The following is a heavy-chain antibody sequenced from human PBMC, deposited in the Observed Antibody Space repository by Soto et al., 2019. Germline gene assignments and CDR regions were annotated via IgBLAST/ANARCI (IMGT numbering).Heavy chain of an antibody. V-gene: IGHV5-51*01. CDR1: GYSFTSYW. CDR3: ATIMRIAVASTFRWYFDY. J-gene: IGHJ4*02. Sequence: GDALKISVNRAGYSFTSYWICWVRQMPGKRPEWLGIIYPGGSDTRYRPSLQGQFTIAADNSIITAYAQWSQPKASETAIYYWATIMRIAVASTFRWYFDYWGQGTLVTVSS. D-gene: IGHD6-19*01. CDR2: IYPGGSDT.